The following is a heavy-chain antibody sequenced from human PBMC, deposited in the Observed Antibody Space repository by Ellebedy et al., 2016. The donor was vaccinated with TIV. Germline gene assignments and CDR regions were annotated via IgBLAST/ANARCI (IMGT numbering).Heavy chain of an antibody. D-gene: IGHD2-15*01. V-gene: IGHV3-48*04. CDR1: GFAISSYS. CDR3: ARYCSGGSCYSHAFDI. Sequence: GESLKISCAAPGFAISSYSMNWVRQAPGKGLEWVSYISSSGSTIYYADSVKGRFTISRDNAKNSLYLQMNSLRAEDTAVYYCARYCSGGSCYSHAFDIWGQGTMVTVSS. CDR2: ISSSGSTI. J-gene: IGHJ3*02.